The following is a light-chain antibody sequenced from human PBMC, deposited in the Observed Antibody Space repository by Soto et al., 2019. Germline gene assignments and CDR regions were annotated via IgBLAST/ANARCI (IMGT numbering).Light chain of an antibody. CDR3: QQFSSYPLT. V-gene: IGKV3-20*01. CDR2: DAS. Sequence: EIVMTQSPATLSSSPGERANLCCRASQTVSSKLAWYQHKPGQAPRLLIYDASSRATGIPDRFSGGGSGTDFTLTISRLEPEDFAVYYCQQFSSYPLTFGGGTKVDIK. J-gene: IGKJ4*01. CDR1: QTVSSK.